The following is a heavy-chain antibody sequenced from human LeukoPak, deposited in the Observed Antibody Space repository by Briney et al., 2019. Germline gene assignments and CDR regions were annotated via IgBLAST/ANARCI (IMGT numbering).Heavy chain of an antibody. CDR1: SGSVSSSRYC. Sequence: PSETLSLPCTVSSGSVSSSRYCWGWIRPPPGQGLEWIGSFYYSETPGTTYYHPSLRSRVTMSVDSSKNQFSLSLTLVTAADTATYVCARGLPNRSLVVVPTAFDYWGQGTRVTVSS. D-gene: IGHD2-2*01. V-gene: IGHV4-39*07. J-gene: IGHJ4*02. CDR3: ARGLPNRSLVVVPTAFDY. CDR2: FYYSETPGTT.